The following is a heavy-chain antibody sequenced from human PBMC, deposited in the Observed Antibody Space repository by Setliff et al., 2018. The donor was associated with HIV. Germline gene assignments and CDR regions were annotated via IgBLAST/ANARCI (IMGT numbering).Heavy chain of an antibody. Sequence: HPGGSLRLSCAVSGFTFSNDWMHWVRQAPGKGLVWVSCINNDGSDTRYADFVKGRFTISRDNAKDTLYLQMNSLRAEDTAMYYCARARSTHLLDYWGQGTLVTVSS. D-gene: IGHD2-2*01. CDR2: INNDGSDT. CDR1: GFTFSNDW. V-gene: IGHV3-74*01. J-gene: IGHJ4*02. CDR3: ARARSTHLLDY.